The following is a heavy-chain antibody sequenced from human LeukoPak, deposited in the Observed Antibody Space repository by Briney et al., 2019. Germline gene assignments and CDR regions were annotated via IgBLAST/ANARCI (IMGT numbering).Heavy chain of an antibody. J-gene: IGHJ4*02. CDR1: GGTFSSYA. CDR3: ARYYYYDSSGYD. Sequence: ASVKVSFKASGGTFSSYAISWVRQAPGQGLEWMGGIIPIFGTANYAQKFQGRVTITADESTSTAYMELSSLRSEDTAVYYCARYYYYDSSGYDWGQGTLVTVSS. CDR2: IIPIFGTA. D-gene: IGHD3-22*01. V-gene: IGHV1-69*01.